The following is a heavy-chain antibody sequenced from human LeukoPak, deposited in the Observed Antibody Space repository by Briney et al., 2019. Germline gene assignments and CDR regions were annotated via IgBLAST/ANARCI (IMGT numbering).Heavy chain of an antibody. Sequence: GGSLRLSCAASGFTFSSYSMNWVRQAPGKGLEWVSSISSSSSYIYYADSVKGRFTISRDNSKNTLYLQMNSLRAEDTAVYYCAKVGESIAAAGTFDYWGQGTLVTVSS. CDR3: AKVGESIAAAGTFDY. CDR2: ISSSSSYI. D-gene: IGHD6-13*01. J-gene: IGHJ4*02. V-gene: IGHV3-21*01. CDR1: GFTFSSYS.